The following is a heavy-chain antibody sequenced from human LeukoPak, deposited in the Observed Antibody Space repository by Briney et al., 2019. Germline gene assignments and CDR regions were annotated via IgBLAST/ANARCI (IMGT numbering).Heavy chain of an antibody. CDR2: IGESASST. J-gene: IGHJ4*02. CDR3: ARGRRIGTNSYYFDY. Sequence: GSLRLSCAASRFIFSLYAMSWVRQAPGKRLEWVSTIGESASSTYYADSVRGRFTISRDNSRHTLYLQMNSLRGDDTAVYFCARGRRIGTNSYYFDYWGQGALVTVSS. V-gene: IGHV3-23*01. CDR1: RFIFSLYA. D-gene: IGHD1-26*01.